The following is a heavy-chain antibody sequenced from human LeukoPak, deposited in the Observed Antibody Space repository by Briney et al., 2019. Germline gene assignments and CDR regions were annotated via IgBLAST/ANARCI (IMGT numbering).Heavy chain of an antibody. D-gene: IGHD6-6*01. CDR2: IYSGGST. CDR3: ARDLAAHDAFDI. CDR1: GFTVSSNY. Sequence: AGGSLRLSCAASGFTVSSNYMSWVRQAPGKGLEWVSVIYSGGSTYYADSVKGRFTISRDNSKNTLYLQMNSLRAEDTAVYYCARDLAAHDAFDIWGQGTMVTVSS. J-gene: IGHJ3*02. V-gene: IGHV3-53*01.